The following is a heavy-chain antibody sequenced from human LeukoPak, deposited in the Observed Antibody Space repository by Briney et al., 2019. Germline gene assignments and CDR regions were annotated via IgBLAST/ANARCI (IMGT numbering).Heavy chain of an antibody. D-gene: IGHD6-6*01. V-gene: IGHV4-59*08. CDR1: GGSISSYY. J-gene: IGHJ4*02. CDR3: ARHGAGGSIAARSFDY. CDR2: IYYSGST. Sequence: PSETLSLTCTVSGGSISSYYWSWIRQPPGKGLEWIGYIYYSGSTNYNPSLKSRVTISVDTSKNQFSLKLSSVTAADTAVYYCARHGAGGSIAARSFDYWGQGTLVTVSS.